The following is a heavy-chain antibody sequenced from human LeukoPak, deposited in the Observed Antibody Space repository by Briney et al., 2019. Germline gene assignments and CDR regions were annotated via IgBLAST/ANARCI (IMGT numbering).Heavy chain of an antibody. D-gene: IGHD4-17*01. CDR1: GFTFSTYW. CDR2: IKQDGSEQ. J-gene: IGHJ6*03. CDR3: ARASTYGDYDPYYYYYYYMDV. V-gene: IGHV3-7*01. Sequence: GGSLRLSCAASGFTFSTYWMSWVRQAPGKRLEWVASIKQDGSEQYYVDSVKGRFTISRDNAKNSLYLQMNSLRAEDTAVYYCARASTYGDYDPYYYYYYYMDVWGKGTTVTVSS.